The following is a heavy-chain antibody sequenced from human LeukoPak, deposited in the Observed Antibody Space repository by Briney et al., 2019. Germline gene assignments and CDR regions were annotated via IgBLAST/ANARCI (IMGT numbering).Heavy chain of an antibody. D-gene: IGHD3-22*01. Sequence: SQTLSLTCTVSGGSITSGGYYWTWIRQPAGKGLEWLGRIQTSGSANYIPSPKTRVAISLDTSKNQFSLKLSSVTAADTAVYYCVRGRYYYDTSGYVVWLDPWGQGTLVTVSS. V-gene: IGHV4-61*02. CDR1: GGSITSGGYY. CDR2: IQTSGSA. CDR3: VRGRYYYDTSGYVVWLDP. J-gene: IGHJ5*02.